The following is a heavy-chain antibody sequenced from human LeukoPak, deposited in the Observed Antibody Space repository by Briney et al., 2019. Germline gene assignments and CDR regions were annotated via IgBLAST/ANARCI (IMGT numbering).Heavy chain of an antibody. J-gene: IGHJ3*02. Sequence: ASVKVSCKVSGYTLTELSMHWVRQAPGKGLEWMGGFDPEDGETIYAQKFQGRVTMTEDTSTDTAYMELSCLRSEDTAVYYCAVYPLRLGELSMSLSDAFDIWGQGTMVTVSS. CDR1: GYTLTELS. V-gene: IGHV1-24*01. CDR3: AVYPLRLGELSMSLSDAFDI. CDR2: FDPEDGET. D-gene: IGHD3-16*02.